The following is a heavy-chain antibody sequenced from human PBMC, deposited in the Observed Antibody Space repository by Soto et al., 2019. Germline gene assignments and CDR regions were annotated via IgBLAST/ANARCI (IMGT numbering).Heavy chain of an antibody. V-gene: IGHV1-24*01. Sequence: ASVKVSCKASGYTLTELSMHWVRQAPGKGLEWMGGFDPEDGETIYAQKFQGRVTMTEDTSTDTAYMELSSLRSEDTAVYYCATISTTGTSIDFDYWGQGTLVTVSS. CDR3: ATISTTGTSIDFDY. CDR2: FDPEDGET. CDR1: GYTLTELS. D-gene: IGHD1-1*01. J-gene: IGHJ4*02.